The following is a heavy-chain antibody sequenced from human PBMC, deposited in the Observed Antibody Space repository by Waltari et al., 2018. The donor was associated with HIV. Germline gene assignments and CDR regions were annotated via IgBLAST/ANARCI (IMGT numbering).Heavy chain of an antibody. D-gene: IGHD1-26*01. CDR2: IHYSGRT. CDR1: GGSITSNSHY. Sequence: QLQLQESGPGLVKPSETLSVICTVSGGSITSNSHYWGWIRQPPGKGLEWIGLIHYSGRTYLNPSLKSRDTISVDTSKKQFSLQLSSVTAADTAVYYCARQGEIVEGYFDLWGRGTLVTVSS. J-gene: IGHJ2*01. V-gene: IGHV4-39*01. CDR3: ARQGEIVEGYFDL.